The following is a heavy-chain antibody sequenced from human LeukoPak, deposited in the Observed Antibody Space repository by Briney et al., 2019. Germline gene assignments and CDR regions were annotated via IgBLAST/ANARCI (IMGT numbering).Heavy chain of an antibody. CDR1: GFTFSNAW. J-gene: IGHJ4*01. D-gene: IGHD3-10*01. V-gene: IGHV4-4*02. Sequence: GSLRLSRAASGFTFSNAWMSWVRQAPGKGLEWIGEIYHSGSTNYNPSLKSRVTISVDTSKNQFSLKLTSVTAADTAVYYCASGDYGAGSPVMRYWGHGTLVIVSS. CDR3: ASGDYGAGSPVMRY. CDR2: IYHSGST.